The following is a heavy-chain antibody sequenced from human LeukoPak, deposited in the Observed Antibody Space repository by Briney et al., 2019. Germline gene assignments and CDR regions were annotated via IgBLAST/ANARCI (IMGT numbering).Heavy chain of an antibody. CDR2: IHKNAIT. Sequence: PGGSLRLSCAASGFTVSSNYMTWVRQAPGKGLEWVSVIHKNAITYYADSAKGRFTISRDNAKNSLYLQMNSLRAEDTAVYYCAKDGYGDYVRVYGYWGQGTLVTVSS. D-gene: IGHD4-17*01. CDR1: GFTVSSNY. V-gene: IGHV3-53*01. CDR3: AKDGYGDYVRVYGY. J-gene: IGHJ4*02.